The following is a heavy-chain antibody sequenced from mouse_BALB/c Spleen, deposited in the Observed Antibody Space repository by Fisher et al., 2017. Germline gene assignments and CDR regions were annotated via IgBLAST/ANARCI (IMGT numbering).Heavy chain of an antibody. CDR3: ARERYDEAMDY. Sequence: KFKGKATLTVDKSSSTAYMQLNSLTSEDSAVYYCARERYDEAMDYWGQGTSVTVTS. D-gene: IGHD2-14*01. V-gene: IGHV1-43*01. J-gene: IGHJ4*01.